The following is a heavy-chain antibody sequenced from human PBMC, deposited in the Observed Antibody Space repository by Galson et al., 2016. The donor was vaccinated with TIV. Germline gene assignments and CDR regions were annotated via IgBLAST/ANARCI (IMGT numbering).Heavy chain of an antibody. D-gene: IGHD7-27*01. CDR2: IDPTYGGT. CDR3: IRDLGRLRDC. CDR1: GNIFTRDY. V-gene: IGHV1-46*03. Sequence: SVKVSCKASGNIFTRDYVHWVRQAPGQGLEWMGVIDPTYGGTTFAQKFQALVTMTRDTSTSTVYMEVSGLKSDDTAVYYCIRDLGRLRDCWGQGTLVTVPS. J-gene: IGHJ4*02.